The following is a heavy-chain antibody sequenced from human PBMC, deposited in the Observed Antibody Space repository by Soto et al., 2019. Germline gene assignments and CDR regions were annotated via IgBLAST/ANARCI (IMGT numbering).Heavy chain of an antibody. CDR3: AHSIGDFWSGYRAFDY. D-gene: IGHD3-3*01. CDR1: GFSLSTSGVG. CDR2: IYWNDDK. J-gene: IGHJ4*02. V-gene: IGHV2-5*01. Sequence: ESGPTLVDPTQTLTLTCTFSGFSLSTSGVGVGWIRQPPGKALEWLALIYWNDDKRYSPSLKSRLTITKDTSKNQVVLTMTNMDPVDTATYYCAHSIGDFWSGYRAFDYWGQGTLVTVSS.